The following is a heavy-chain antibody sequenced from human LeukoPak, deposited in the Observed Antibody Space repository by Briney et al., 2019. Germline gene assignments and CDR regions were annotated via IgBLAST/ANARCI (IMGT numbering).Heavy chain of an antibody. CDR3: SRHVVTLVRGVNNRKEDWFDP. Sequence: ASVKVSCKASGYSFNTYYMNWVRQAPGQGLEWLGWINTYSGGTNYAQKFLGRVTMTRDKANSTAYLELSGLRSDDTAVYYCSRHVVTLVRGVNNRKEDWFDPWGQGTLVSVSS. V-gene: IGHV1-2*02. CDR2: INTYSGGT. J-gene: IGHJ5*02. D-gene: IGHD3-10*01. CDR1: GYSFNTYY.